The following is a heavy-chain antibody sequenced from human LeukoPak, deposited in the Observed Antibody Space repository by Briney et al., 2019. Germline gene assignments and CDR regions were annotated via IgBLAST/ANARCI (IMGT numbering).Heavy chain of an antibody. CDR3: GRHLPTAAAYTWGYFEY. D-gene: IGHD2-2*02. CDR1: GCSISNADYF. CDR2: IFYSERN. Sequence: SETLSLTCTVSGCSISNADYFWGWIRQAPGKGLELNGSIFYSERNQYNPCSESRTTMSVDTSNNLFFLKLTSVTAADADLYYCGRHLPTAAAYTWGYFEYWGQGAVVTVSS. J-gene: IGHJ4*03. V-gene: IGHV4-39*01.